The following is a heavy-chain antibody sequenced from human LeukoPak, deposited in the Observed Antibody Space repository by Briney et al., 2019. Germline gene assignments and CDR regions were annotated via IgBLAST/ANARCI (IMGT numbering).Heavy chain of an antibody. V-gene: IGHV3-23*05. CDR1: GFTFSAYA. D-gene: IGHD3-10*02. Sequence: GGSLRLSCEASGFTFSAYAMTWVRQAPGKGLEWVSSIESDTPHYSESVKGRFAISRDNSKSMLFLQLNSLRAEDTALYYCARDLHYYVAMDVWGQGTTVTVSS. J-gene: IGHJ6*02. CDR3: ARDLHYYVAMDV. CDR2: IESDTP.